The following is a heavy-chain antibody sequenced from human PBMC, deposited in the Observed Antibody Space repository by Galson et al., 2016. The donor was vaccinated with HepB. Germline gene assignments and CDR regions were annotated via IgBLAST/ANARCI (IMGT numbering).Heavy chain of an antibody. CDR2: INAGNDNT. Sequence: SVKVSCKASGYTLSSYAMYWVRQAPGQRLEWMGWINAGNDNTKYSQKFQGRVTITRDTSASTAYMELSSLRSEDTAVYYCARDPNYDILTGLYGMDVGGQGPTVTVSS. V-gene: IGHV1-3*01. J-gene: IGHJ6*02. CDR1: GYTLSSYA. CDR3: ARDPNYDILTGLYGMDV. D-gene: IGHD3-9*01.